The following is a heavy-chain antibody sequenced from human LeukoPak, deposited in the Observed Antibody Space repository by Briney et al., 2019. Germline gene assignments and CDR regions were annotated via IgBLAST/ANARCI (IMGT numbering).Heavy chain of an antibody. V-gene: IGHV3-7*04. Sequence: GGSLRLSXAASGFTFSSDWMSWVRQAPGKGLEWVANIKQDGSEKYYVDSVKGRLTFSRDNAKNSLYLQMNSLRAEDTAIYYCARGFWELRAFDIWGQGTMVTVSS. CDR3: ARGFWELRAFDI. D-gene: IGHD1-26*01. J-gene: IGHJ3*02. CDR2: IKQDGSEK. CDR1: GFTFSSDW.